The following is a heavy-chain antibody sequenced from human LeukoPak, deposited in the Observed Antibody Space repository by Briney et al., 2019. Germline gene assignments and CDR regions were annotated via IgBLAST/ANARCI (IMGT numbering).Heavy chain of an antibody. V-gene: IGHV4-39*01. D-gene: IGHD4-17*01. J-gene: IGHJ5*02. Sequence: SETLSLTCTVSRGSISSSSYYWGWIRQPPGKGLEWIGSIYYSGSTYYNPSLKSWVTISVDTSKNQFSLKLSSVTAADTAVYYCARLPKRLYGGDYVSWFDPWGQGTLVTVSS. CDR2: IYYSGST. CDR3: ARLPKRLYGGDYVSWFDP. CDR1: RGSISSSSYY.